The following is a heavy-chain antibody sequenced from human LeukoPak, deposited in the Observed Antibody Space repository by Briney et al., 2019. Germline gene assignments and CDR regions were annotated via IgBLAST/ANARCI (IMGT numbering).Heavy chain of an antibody. V-gene: IGHV3-23*01. D-gene: IGHD3-10*01. J-gene: IGHJ4*02. CDR2: ISGSGGST. CDR3: AKDTLLWFGGLNYFDC. CDR1: GFTFSSYA. Sequence: PGGSLRLSCAASGFTFSSYAMSWVRQAPGKGLEWVSAISGSGGSTYYADSVKGRFTISRDNSKNTLYLQMNSLRAEDTAVYYCAKDTLLWFGGLNYFDCWGQGTLVTVSS.